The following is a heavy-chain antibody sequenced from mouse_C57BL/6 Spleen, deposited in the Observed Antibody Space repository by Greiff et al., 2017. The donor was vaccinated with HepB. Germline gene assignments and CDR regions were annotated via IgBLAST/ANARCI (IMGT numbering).Heavy chain of an antibody. D-gene: IGHD1-1*01. J-gene: IGHJ4*01. Sequence: QVQLKESGAELVKPGASVKLSCKASGYTFTEYTIHWVKQRSGQGLEWIGWFYPGSGSIKYNEKLKDKGTLTADKSSSTVYMELSRLTSEDSAVYFCARHDEFYYYGSFAMDYWGQGTSVT. V-gene: IGHV1-62-2*01. CDR2: FYPGSGSI. CDR3: ARHDEFYYYGSFAMDY. CDR1: GYTFTEYT.